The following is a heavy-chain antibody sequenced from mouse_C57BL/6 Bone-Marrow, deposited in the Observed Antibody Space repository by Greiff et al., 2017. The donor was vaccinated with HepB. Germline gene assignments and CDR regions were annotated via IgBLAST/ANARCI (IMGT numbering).Heavy chain of an antibody. V-gene: IGHV1-81*01. J-gene: IGHJ4*01. Sequence: QVQLQQSGAELARPGASVKLSCKASGYTFTSYGISWVKQRTGQGLEWIGEIYPRSGNTYYNEKFKGKATLTADKSSSTAYMELRSLTSEDSAVYFGARKKNYYGLYAMDYWGQGTSVTVSS. CDR2: IYPRSGNT. CDR3: ARKKNYYGLYAMDY. D-gene: IGHD1-1*01. CDR1: GYTFTSYG.